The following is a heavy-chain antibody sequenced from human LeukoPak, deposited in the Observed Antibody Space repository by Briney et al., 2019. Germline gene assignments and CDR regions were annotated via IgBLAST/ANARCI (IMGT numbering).Heavy chain of an antibody. V-gene: IGHV1-18*01. Sequence: VASVKVSCKASGYTFTSYGISGVRQAPGQGLEWMGWISAYNGNTNYAQKLQGRVTMTTDTSTSTAYMELRSLRSDDTAVYYCARQRADYYYYYMDVWGKGTTVTVSS. CDR1: GYTFTSYG. CDR3: ARQRADYYYYYMDV. D-gene: IGHD1-26*01. CDR2: ISAYNGNT. J-gene: IGHJ6*03.